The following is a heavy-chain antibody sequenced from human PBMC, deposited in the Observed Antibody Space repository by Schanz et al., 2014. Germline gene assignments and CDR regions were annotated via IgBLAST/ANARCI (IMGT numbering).Heavy chain of an antibody. CDR1: GFTFNSYA. J-gene: IGHJ4*01. CDR3: AREQIMAAAGLVDY. CDR2: IYSGIGA. Sequence: EVRLVESGGGLVQPGGSLRLSCAASGFTFNSYAMTWVRQAPGKGLEWVSVIYSGIGAYYADSVKDRFTVSRDNSKNTLYLQMNSLRAEDTAVYYCAREQIMAAAGLVDYWGHGTLVTVSS. V-gene: IGHV3-66*01. D-gene: IGHD6-13*01.